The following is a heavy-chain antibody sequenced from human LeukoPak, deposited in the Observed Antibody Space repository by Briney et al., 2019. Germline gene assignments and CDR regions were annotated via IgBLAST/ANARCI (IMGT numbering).Heavy chain of an antibody. V-gene: IGHV3-23*01. CDR2: ISGSGGST. CDR3: AKVIEYSSSSGQAYYFDY. D-gene: IGHD6-6*01. J-gene: IGHJ4*02. Sequence: GGSLRLSCAASGFTFSSYAMSWVRQAPGKGLEWVSAISGSGGSTYYADSVKGRFTISRDNSKNTLYLQMNSLRAEDTAVYYCAKVIEYSSSSGQAYYFDYWGQGTLVTVSS. CDR1: GFTFSSYA.